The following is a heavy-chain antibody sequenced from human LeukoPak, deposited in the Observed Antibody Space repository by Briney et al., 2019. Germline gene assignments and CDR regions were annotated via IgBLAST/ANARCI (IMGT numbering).Heavy chain of an antibody. V-gene: IGHV3-23*01. CDR1: GLTFSSYA. Sequence: GGSLRLSCAASGLTFSSYAMSWVRQAPGKGLEWVSAISGSGGSTYYADSVKGRFTISRDNSKNTLYLQMNSLRAEDTAVYYCARDFELVPAAYYDYWGQGTLVTVSS. D-gene: IGHD2-2*01. CDR2: ISGSGGST. CDR3: ARDFELVPAAYYDY. J-gene: IGHJ4*02.